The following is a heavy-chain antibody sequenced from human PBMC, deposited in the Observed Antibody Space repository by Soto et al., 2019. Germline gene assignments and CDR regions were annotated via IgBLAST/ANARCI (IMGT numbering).Heavy chain of an antibody. J-gene: IGHJ1*01. CDR1: GFTFSNYA. CDR2: VSYDGDNE. V-gene: IGHV3-30*18. Sequence: PGGSLRLSCGASGFTFSNYAMHWVRQAPGKGLEWVAIVSYDGDNEYYADSVRGRFFISRDNSRNTLYLQMNSLRADDTAVYYCAKEDNYYDSSGYYLEYFHHWGQGTLVTVSS. CDR3: AKEDNYYDSSGYYLEYFHH. D-gene: IGHD3-22*01.